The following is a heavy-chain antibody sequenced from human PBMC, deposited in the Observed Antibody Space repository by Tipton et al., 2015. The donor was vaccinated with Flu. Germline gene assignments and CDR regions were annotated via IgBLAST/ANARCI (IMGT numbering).Heavy chain of an antibody. CDR2: IKSKTEGGTI. J-gene: IGHJ3*01. CDR3: TTDRESHVHDAFDF. CDR1: ALTFSNAW. Sequence: QLVQSGGGLVKPGGSLRLSCAASALTFSNAWMSWVRQAPGKGLEWVGRIKSKTEGGTIDYAAPVKGRFTISRDDSKNTLYLQMDSLKTEDAAVYYCTTDRESHVHDAFDFWGQGTMVTVSS. D-gene: IGHD6-6*01. V-gene: IGHV3-15*01.